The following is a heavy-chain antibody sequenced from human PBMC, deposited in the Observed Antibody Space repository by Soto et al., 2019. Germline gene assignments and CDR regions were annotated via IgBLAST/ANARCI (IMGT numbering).Heavy chain of an antibody. CDR2: ISGSGGST. CDR1: GFTFSSYA. CDR3: ATYYYGSGSYYNDREIDY. J-gene: IGHJ4*02. D-gene: IGHD3-10*01. Sequence: GGSLRLSCAASGFTFSSYAMSCVRQAPGKGLEWVSAISGSGGSTYYADSVKGRFTISRDNSKNTLYLQMNSLRAEDTAVYYCATYYYGSGSYYNDREIDYWGQGTLVTVSS. V-gene: IGHV3-23*01.